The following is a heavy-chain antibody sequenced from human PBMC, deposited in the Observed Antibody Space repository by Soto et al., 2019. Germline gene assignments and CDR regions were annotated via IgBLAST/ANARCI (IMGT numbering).Heavy chain of an antibody. J-gene: IGHJ2*01. V-gene: IGHV3-30*18. D-gene: IGHD3-16*01. CDR1: GFTFSHSG. Sequence: QVQLVESGGAVVQPGRSLRLSCAASGFTFSHSGMHWVRQAPGKGLEWVAVILYDGSNKFYADSVKGRFTISRDNTKDTLYLQMNSLRPDDTAVYHCAKAGRGIYYDLDVWGRGTLVTVSS. CDR2: ILYDGSNK. CDR3: AKAGRGIYYDLDV.